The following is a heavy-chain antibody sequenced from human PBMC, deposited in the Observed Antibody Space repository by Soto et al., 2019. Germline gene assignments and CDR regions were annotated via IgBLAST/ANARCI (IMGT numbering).Heavy chain of an antibody. CDR3: AKDRRERGNYGFYSDF. Sequence: PGGSLRLSCAASGFTFSSYGMTWVRQAPGKGLEWVSFSSATGAGTYYADSVKGRFTISRDNSKNTLYLQMTSLRADDTAVYYCAKDRRERGNYGFYSDFWGQGALVTVYS. CDR1: GFTFSSYG. D-gene: IGHD1-7*01. CDR2: SSATGAGT. V-gene: IGHV3-23*01. J-gene: IGHJ4*02.